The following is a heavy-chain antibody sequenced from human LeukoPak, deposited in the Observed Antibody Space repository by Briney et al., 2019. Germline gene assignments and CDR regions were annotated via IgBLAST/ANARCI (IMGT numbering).Heavy chain of an antibody. J-gene: IGHJ5*02. V-gene: IGHV3-23*01. Sequence: GGSLRLSCAASGFTFSSYAMSWVRQAPGKGLEWVSAISGSGGSTYYADSVKGRFTISRDNSKNTLYLQMNSLRAEDTAVYYCAGRLCSSTSCYVGILNWFDPWGQGTLVTVSS. CDR3: AGRLCSSTSCYVGILNWFDP. CDR2: ISGSGGST. D-gene: IGHD2-2*01. CDR1: GFTFSSYA.